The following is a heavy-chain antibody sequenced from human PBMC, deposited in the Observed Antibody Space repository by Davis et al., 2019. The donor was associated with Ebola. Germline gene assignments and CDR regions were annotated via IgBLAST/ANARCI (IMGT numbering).Heavy chain of an antibody. D-gene: IGHD3-10*01. CDR1: GGTFSSYA. J-gene: IGHJ4*02. Sequence: AASVKVSCKASGGTFSSYAISWVRQAPGQGLEWMGVINPLGGSTNYALKFQGRVTMTRDTSTSTAYMELRSLRSEDTSVYYCARDRGGDYSFDYWGQGTLVTVSS. CDR3: ARDRGGDYSFDY. V-gene: IGHV1-69*10. CDR2: INPLGGST.